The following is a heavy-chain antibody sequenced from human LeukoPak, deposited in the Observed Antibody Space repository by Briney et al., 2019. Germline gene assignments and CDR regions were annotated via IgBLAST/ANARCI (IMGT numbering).Heavy chain of an antibody. CDR3: TRVGSTAEAGTPDY. CDR2: IIRTGSQT. D-gene: IGHD6-13*01. Sequence: GGSLRLPCAASGFTFSDYYMSWIGQAPGKGLEGLSYIIRTGSQTHTAMSGKGTFTVTMDNAKNSLSLELNSLRVDDTAIYYCTRVGSTAEAGTPDYWGQGTLVTVSS. J-gene: IGHJ4*02. CDR1: GFTFSDYY. V-gene: IGHV3-11*04.